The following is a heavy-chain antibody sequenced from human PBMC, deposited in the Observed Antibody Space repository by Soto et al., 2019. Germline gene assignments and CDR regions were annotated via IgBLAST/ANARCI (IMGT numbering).Heavy chain of an antibody. CDR2: IYYSGST. D-gene: IGHD2-15*01. V-gene: IGHV4-31*03. CDR1: GGSISSGGYY. Sequence: PSETLSLTCTVSGGSISSGGYYWSWIRQHPGKGLEWIGYIYYSGSTYYNPSLKSRVTISVDTSKNQFSLKLSSVTAADTAVYYCASSHAGGGNRFYYYGMDVWGQGTTVTVSS. CDR3: ASSHAGGGNRFYYYGMDV. J-gene: IGHJ6*02.